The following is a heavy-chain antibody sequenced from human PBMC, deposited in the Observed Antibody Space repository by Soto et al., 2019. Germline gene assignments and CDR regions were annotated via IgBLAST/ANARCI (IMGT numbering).Heavy chain of an antibody. J-gene: IGHJ6*02. CDR2: ISYDGSNK. Sequence: PGGSLRLSCAASGFTFSSYGMHWVRQAPGKGLEWVAVISYDGSNKYYADSVKGRFTISRDNSKNTLYLQMNSLRAEDTAVYYCAKDLGLTYYDFWSGDYGMDVWGQGTTVTVSS. D-gene: IGHD3-3*01. V-gene: IGHV3-30*18. CDR1: GFTFSSYG. CDR3: AKDLGLTYYDFWSGDYGMDV.